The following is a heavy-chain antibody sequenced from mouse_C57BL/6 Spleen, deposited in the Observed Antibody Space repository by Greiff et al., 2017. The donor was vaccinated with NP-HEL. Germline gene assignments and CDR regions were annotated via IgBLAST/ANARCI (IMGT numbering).Heavy chain of an antibody. D-gene: IGHD1-1*02. CDR3: ARDRGLLLWSTAAMDY. CDR2: ISDGGSYT. J-gene: IGHJ4*01. Sequence: EVKLVESGGGLVKPGGSLKLSCAASGFTFSSYAMSWVRQTPEKRLEWVATISDGGSYTYYPDNVKGRFTISRDNAKNNLYLQMSHLKSEDTAMYYCARDRGLLLWSTAAMDYWGQGTSVTVSS. CDR1: GFTFSSYA. V-gene: IGHV5-4*01.